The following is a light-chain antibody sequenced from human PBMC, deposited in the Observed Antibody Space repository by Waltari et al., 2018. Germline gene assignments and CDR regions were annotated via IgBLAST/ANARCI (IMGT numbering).Light chain of an antibody. J-gene: IGLJ2*01. V-gene: IGLV2-23*02. CDR2: EVR. Sequence: QSALTQSASVSGSPGQSITISCTGTSSNVGSYNLVSWYQQHPGKAPKVMICEVRKGPSGVSNRFSGSKSGNTASLTISGLQAEDEADYYCCSYAGSSTLVFGGGTKLTVL. CDR3: CSYAGSSTLV. CDR1: SSNVGSYNL.